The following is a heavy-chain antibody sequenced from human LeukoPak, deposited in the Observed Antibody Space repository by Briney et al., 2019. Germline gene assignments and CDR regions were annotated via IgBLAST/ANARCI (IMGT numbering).Heavy chain of an antibody. D-gene: IGHD5-12*01. CDR2: VYYGRTT. V-gene: IGHV4-39*01. Sequence: SETLSLTCTVSAGSFISSSHHWGWIRQSPGKGLEWIGTVYYGRTTYYDPSLDGRVTISLDTSANHFSLQLNSVTAADTAVYYCVRHDGRGGATMGAFDSWGQGSLVTVSS. CDR1: AGSFISSSHH. J-gene: IGHJ5*01. CDR3: VRHDGRGGATMGAFDS.